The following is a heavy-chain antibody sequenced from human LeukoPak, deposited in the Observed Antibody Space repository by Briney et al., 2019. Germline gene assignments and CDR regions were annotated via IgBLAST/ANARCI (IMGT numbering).Heavy chain of an antibody. V-gene: IGHV4-59*08. J-gene: IGHJ4*02. CDR3: ARQVNDYGGTHFDY. D-gene: IGHD4-23*01. CDR2: IYYSGST. CDR1: GGSISSYY. Sequence: SETLSLTCTVSGGSISSYYWSWIRQPPGKGLEWIGYIYYSGSTNYNPSLKSRVTISVDTSKNQFSRKLSSVTAADTAVYYCARQVNDYGGTHFDYWGQGTLVTVSS.